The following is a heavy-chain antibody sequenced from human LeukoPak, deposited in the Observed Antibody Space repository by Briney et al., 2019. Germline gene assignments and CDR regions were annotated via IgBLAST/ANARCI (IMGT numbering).Heavy chain of an antibody. CDR3: ARQSTRGMVDTDFDY. Sequence: PGESLRLSCKGSGYSFTRYWISWVRQMPGKGLEWMGRIDPSDSYTNYSPSFQGHVTSSADKSISTAYLQWSSLKASDTAMYYCARQSTRGMVDTDFDYWGQGTLVTVSS. V-gene: IGHV5-10-1*01. D-gene: IGHD5-18*01. CDR2: IDPSDSYT. CDR1: GYSFTRYW. J-gene: IGHJ4*02.